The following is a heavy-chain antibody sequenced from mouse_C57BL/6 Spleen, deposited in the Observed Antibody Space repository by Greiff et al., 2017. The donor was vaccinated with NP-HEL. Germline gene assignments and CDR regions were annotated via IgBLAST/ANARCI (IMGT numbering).Heavy chain of an antibody. Sequence: VQLQQPGAELVRPGSSVKLSCKASGYTFTSYWMDWVKQRPGQGLEWIGNIDPSDSDTHYNQKFKDKATLTVDKSSSTASMQLSSLTSEDSAVYYYARSISGCRWYFDVWGTGTTVTVSS. CDR2: IDPSDSDT. V-gene: IGHV1-61*01. CDR3: ARSISGCRWYFDV. D-gene: IGHD1-2*01. J-gene: IGHJ1*03. CDR1: GYTFTSYW.